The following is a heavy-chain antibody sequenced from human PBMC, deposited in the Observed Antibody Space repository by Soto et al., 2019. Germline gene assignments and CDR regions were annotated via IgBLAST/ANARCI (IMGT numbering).Heavy chain of an antibody. V-gene: IGHV3-53*01. CDR1: NFSVSDKY. CDR3: ARRVPLYYSASSNHFDS. D-gene: IGHD3-10*01. J-gene: IGHJ4*02. Sequence: GGSLRLSCAASNFSVSDKYMHWVRQGPGKGMEWVSVIYSAGDTDYADSVKGRFTMSRDNSKNTVYLQMDSLRVDDTAVYYCARRVPLYYSASSNHFDSWGQGTLVTVSS. CDR2: IYSAGDT.